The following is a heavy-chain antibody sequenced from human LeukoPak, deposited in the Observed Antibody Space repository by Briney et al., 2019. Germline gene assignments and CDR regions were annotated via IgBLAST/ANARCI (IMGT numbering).Heavy chain of an antibody. CDR1: GFTFDDYA. V-gene: IGHV3-9*01. D-gene: IGHD1-14*01. Sequence: PGRSLRLSCAASGFTFDDYAMHWVRQAPGKGLEWVSGISWNSGSIGYADSVKGRFTISRDNAKNSLYLQMNSLRAEDTALYYCAKGTEPDYVHYFDYWGQGTLVTVSS. CDR3: AKGTEPDYVHYFDY. J-gene: IGHJ4*02. CDR2: ISWNSGSI.